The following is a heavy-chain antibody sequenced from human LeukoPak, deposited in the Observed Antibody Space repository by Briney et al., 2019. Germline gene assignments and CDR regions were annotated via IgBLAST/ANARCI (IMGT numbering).Heavy chain of an antibody. V-gene: IGHV4-61*02. CDR3: ARAYDFPLEGYYYMDV. Sequence: SETLSLTCTVSGGSISSGSYYWSWIRQPAGKGLEWIGRIYTSGSTNYNPSLKSRVTISVDTSKNQFSLKLSSVTAADTAVYYCARAYDFPLEGYYYMDVWAKGPRSPSP. J-gene: IGHJ6*03. D-gene: IGHD3-3*01. CDR2: IYTSGST. CDR1: GGSISSGSYY.